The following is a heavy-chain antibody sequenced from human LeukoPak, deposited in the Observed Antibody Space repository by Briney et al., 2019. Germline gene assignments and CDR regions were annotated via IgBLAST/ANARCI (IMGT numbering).Heavy chain of an antibody. CDR1: GGTFNSYA. J-gene: IGHJ3*02. CDR3: AREDDAGRYMGDDAFDI. D-gene: IGHD1-26*01. Sequence: ASVKVSCKSSGGTFNSYAISWVRQAPGQGLEWMGGIIPMSDTANYPQKFRGRLTITADIPTSTVYMELSSLRSEDTAVYYCAREDDAGRYMGDDAFDIWGQGTMVTVPS. V-gene: IGHV1-69*06. CDR2: IIPMSDTA.